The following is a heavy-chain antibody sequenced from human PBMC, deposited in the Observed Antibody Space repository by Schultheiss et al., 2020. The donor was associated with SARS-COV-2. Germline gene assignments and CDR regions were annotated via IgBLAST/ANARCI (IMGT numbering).Heavy chain of an antibody. D-gene: IGHD3-10*01. CDR1: GYTFTGYY. Sequence: ASVKVSCKASGYTFTGYYMHWVRQAPGQGLEWMGWISAYNGNTNYAQKLQGRVTMTTDTSTSTAYMELRSLRSDDTAVYYCARDVAWFGRNGMDVWGQGTTVTVSS. V-gene: IGHV1-18*04. CDR3: ARDVAWFGRNGMDV. CDR2: ISAYNGNT. J-gene: IGHJ6*02.